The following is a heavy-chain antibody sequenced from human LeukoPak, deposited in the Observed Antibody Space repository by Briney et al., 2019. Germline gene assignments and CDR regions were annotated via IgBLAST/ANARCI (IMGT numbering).Heavy chain of an antibody. CDR2: ISSSSSYI. Sequence: GGSLGLSCAASGFTFSSYAMSWVRQAPGKGLEWVSAISSSSSYIYYADSVKGRFTISRDNSKNTLYLQMNSLRAEDTAVYYCAKDGGGYYPYYYYYMDVWGKGTTVTISS. CDR1: GFTFSSYA. V-gene: IGHV3-23*01. D-gene: IGHD3-22*01. J-gene: IGHJ6*03. CDR3: AKDGGGYYPYYYYYMDV.